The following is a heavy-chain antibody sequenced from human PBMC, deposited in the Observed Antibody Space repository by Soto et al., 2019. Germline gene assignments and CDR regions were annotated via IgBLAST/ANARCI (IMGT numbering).Heavy chain of an antibody. D-gene: IGHD3-16*01. J-gene: IGHJ4*02. CDR2: TSYDGSNK. CDR3: ARWGTTGGLDV. CDR1: GFTFRSYV. Sequence: QVQRVESGGGVVQPGTSLRLSCVGSGFTFRSYVIHWVRQAPGKGLEWVALTSYDGSNKYYYDSVKGRFTISRDNSRNTVDLQMDNLRLEDTALYYCARWGTTGGLDVWGQGTLVSVSS. V-gene: IGHV3-30*19.